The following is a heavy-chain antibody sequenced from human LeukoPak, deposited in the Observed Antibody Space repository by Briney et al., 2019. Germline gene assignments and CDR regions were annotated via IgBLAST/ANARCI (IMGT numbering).Heavy chain of an antibody. D-gene: IGHD1-26*01. V-gene: IGHV1-2*02. CDR3: ARAGWELRYYYYYYYMDV. J-gene: IGHJ6*03. Sequence: ASVKVSCKASGYTFTGYYMHWVRQAPGQGLEWMGWINPNSGGTNYAQKFQGRVTMTRDTSISTAYMELSRLRSDDTAVYYCARAGWELRYYYYYYYMDVWGKGTTVTISS. CDR1: GYTFTGYY. CDR2: INPNSGGT.